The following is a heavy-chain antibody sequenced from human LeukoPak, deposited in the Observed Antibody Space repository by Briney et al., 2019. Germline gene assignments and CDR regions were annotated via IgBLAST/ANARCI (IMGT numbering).Heavy chain of an antibody. V-gene: IGHV3-21*01. CDR2: ISSSSYI. Sequence: PGGSLRLSCAASGFTFSSYSMNWVRQAPGKGLEWVSSISSSSYIYYADSVKGRFTISRDNAKNSLYLQMNSLRAEDTAVYYCAGALFDWSNWFDPWGQGTLVTVSS. CDR3: AGALFDWSNWFDP. J-gene: IGHJ5*02. D-gene: IGHD3-9*01. CDR1: GFTFSSYS.